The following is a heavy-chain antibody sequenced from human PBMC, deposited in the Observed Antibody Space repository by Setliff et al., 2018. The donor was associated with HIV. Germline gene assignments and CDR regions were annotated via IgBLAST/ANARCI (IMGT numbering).Heavy chain of an antibody. CDR3: VRGATYYYDSSGYYSLLADAFDI. CDR1: GYTFTSYV. V-gene: IGHV1-3*03. D-gene: IGHD3-22*01. CDR2: INTVNGNR. J-gene: IGHJ3*02. Sequence: ASVKVSCKASGYTFTSYVMHWVRQAPGQRLEWIGWINTVNGNRKYSQEFQGRITITMDTSASTVYMEVSSLRSEDTAVYYCVRGATYYYDSSGYYSLLADAFDIWAKGQWSPSPQ.